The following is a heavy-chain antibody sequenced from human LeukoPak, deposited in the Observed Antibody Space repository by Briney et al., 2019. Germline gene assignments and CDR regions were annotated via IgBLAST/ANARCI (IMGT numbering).Heavy chain of an antibody. Sequence: SETLSLTCAVYGGSFSGYYWSWIRQPPGKGLEWIGEINHSGSTNYNPSLKSRVTISVDTSKNQFSLKLSSVTAADTAVYYCARAGNYDFWSGYYKGPYYYYGMDVWGQGTTVTVSS. CDR1: GGSFSGYY. J-gene: IGHJ6*02. CDR3: ARAGNYDFWSGYYKGPYYYYGMDV. V-gene: IGHV4-34*01. CDR2: INHSGST. D-gene: IGHD3-3*01.